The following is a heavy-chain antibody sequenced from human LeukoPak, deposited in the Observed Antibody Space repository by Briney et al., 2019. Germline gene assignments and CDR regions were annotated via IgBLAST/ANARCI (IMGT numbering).Heavy chain of an antibody. CDR1: GYTFTIYD. D-gene: IGHD3-3*01. V-gene: IGHV1-8*01. CDR3: ARGAIFGVTPRGYGMDV. CDR2: MNPNNGGT. Sequence: GASVKVSCKASGYTFTIYDINWVRQAPGQGLEWVGWMNPNNGGTVYAQKFQGRVTMTRDTSTGTSSMELNSLRSEDTAVYYCARGAIFGVTPRGYGMDVWGQGTTVTVSS. J-gene: IGHJ6*02.